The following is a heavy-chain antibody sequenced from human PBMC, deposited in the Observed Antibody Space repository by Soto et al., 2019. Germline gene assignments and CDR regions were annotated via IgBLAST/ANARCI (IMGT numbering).Heavy chain of an antibody. CDR3: ARGEGWNDLEFHY. CDR1: GGSISSYY. J-gene: IGHJ1*01. V-gene: IGHV4-59*01. D-gene: IGHD1-1*01. CDR2: IYQTGTT. Sequence: QVQLQESGPGLVKPSETLSLTCIVSGGSISSYYWSWIRQPPGKGLEWIGYIYQTGTTNYNPSLKSRPSVSLDTSKRQFSLDLTSVTAADTATYFCARGEGWNDLEFHYRGQGTRVTVSS.